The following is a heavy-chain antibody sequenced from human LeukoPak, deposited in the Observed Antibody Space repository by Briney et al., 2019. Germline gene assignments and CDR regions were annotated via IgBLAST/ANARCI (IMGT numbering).Heavy chain of an antibody. J-gene: IGHJ5*02. V-gene: IGHV3-23*01. CDR1: GFTFSSYA. Sequence: PGGSLRLSCAASGFTFSSYAMSWVRQAPGKGLEWVSAISGSGGSTYYADPVKGRFTISRDNSKNTLYLQMNSLRAEDTAVYYCAKGGYCSGGSCYNNWFDPWGQGTLVTVSS. CDR2: ISGSGGST. D-gene: IGHD2-15*01. CDR3: AKGGYCSGGSCYNNWFDP.